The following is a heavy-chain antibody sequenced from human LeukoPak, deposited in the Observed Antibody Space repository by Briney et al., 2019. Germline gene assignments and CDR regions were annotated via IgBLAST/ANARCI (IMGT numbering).Heavy chain of an antibody. Sequence: ASVKVSCKASGYTFTSYYMHWVRQAPGQGLGWMGIINPSGGSTSYAQKFQGRVTMTRDTSTSTVYMELSSLRSEDTAVYYCARDLTQTTIKPLYYFDYWGQGTLVTVSS. CDR3: ARDLTQTTIKPLYYFDY. D-gene: IGHD3-9*01. CDR1: GYTFTSYY. CDR2: INPSGGST. V-gene: IGHV1-46*03. J-gene: IGHJ4*02.